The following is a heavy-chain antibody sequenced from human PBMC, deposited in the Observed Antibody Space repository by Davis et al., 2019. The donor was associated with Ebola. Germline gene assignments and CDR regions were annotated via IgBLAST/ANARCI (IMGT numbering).Heavy chain of an antibody. Sequence: GESLKISCAASGFTFRLSAMTWVRQAPGKGLEWVSAISGSGGSTYYADSVKGRFTISRDNSKKTLYLQMNSLRAEDTAVYYCAKSGLSFGVVKYHYGMDVWGKGTTVTVSS. J-gene: IGHJ6*04. CDR3: AKSGLSFGVVKYHYGMDV. V-gene: IGHV3-23*01. CDR1: GFTFRLSA. CDR2: ISGSGGST. D-gene: IGHD3-3*01.